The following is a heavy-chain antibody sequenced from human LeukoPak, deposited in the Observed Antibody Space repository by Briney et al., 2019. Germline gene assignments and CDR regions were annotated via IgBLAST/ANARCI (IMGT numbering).Heavy chain of an antibody. CDR2: IPYDGRSE. J-gene: IGHJ4*02. V-gene: IGHV3-30*03. CDR1: GFSFSNYG. D-gene: IGHD2-2*02. Sequence: GRSLRLSCAASGFSFSNYGMFWVRQAPGKGLEWVAAIPYDGRSEYYVDSVKGRFTVSRNNSKNTLYLQMNSLRAEDTAMYYCARVLYSPNFDYWGQGTLVTVSS. CDR3: ARVLYSPNFDY.